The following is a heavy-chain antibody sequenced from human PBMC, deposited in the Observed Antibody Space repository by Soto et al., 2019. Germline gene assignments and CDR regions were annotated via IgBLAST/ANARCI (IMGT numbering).Heavy chain of an antibody. D-gene: IGHD2-21*02. CDR2: INPNSGGT. CDR1: GYTFTGYY. V-gene: IGHV1-2*04. CDR3: AIGAYCGGDCYTLDY. J-gene: IGHJ4*02. Sequence: QVQLVQSGAEVKKPGASVKVSCKASGYTFTGYYMHWVRQAPGQGLEWMGWINPNSGGTNYAQKFQGWVTMTRDTSISTAYMELSRLRSDDTAVYYCAIGAYCGGDCYTLDYWGQGTLVTVSS.